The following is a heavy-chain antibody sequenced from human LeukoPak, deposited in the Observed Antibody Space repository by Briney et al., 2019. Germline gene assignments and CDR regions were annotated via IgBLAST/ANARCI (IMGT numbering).Heavy chain of an antibody. D-gene: IGHD3-10*01. Sequence: PGGSLRLSCAASGFTFSTQGTHWVRQAPGKGLEWVTFIQNDATDKRYADSVKGRFTVSRDNSKNTVYLQMNSLRSEDTAMYYCVRESGRSRVGELLRGWGQGTLVIVSS. CDR1: GFTFSTQG. V-gene: IGHV3-30*02. CDR3: VRESGRSRVGELLRG. CDR2: IQNDATDK. J-gene: IGHJ4*02.